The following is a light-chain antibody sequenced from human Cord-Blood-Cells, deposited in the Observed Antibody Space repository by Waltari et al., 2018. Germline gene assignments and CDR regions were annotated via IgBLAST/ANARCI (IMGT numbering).Light chain of an antibody. CDR1: QSIRSY. Sequence: DIQMTQSPSSLSASVGDRVTITCRASQSIRSYLNWYQQKPGKAPKLLIYAASSLQSGVPSRFSGSGSGTDFILTISSLQPEDFATYYCQQSYSTPFTFGPGTKVDIK. J-gene: IGKJ3*01. CDR3: QQSYSTPFT. V-gene: IGKV1-39*01. CDR2: AAS.